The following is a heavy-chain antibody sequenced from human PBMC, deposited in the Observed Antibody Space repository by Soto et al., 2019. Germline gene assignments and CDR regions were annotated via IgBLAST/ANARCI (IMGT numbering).Heavy chain of an antibody. J-gene: IGHJ6*02. CDR1: GGSISSSSYY. CDR3: ARHWVPLDIVATALFPLRDYYSNGWDV. CDR2: IYYSGST. Sequence: SETLSLTCTVSGGSISSSSYYWGWIRQPPGKGLEWIGSIYYSGSTYYNPSLKSRVTISVDTSKNQFSLKLSYVTAADTAVYYCARHWVPLDIVATALFPLRDYYSNGWDVWGRGTTVAVSS. D-gene: IGHD5-12*01. V-gene: IGHV4-39*01.